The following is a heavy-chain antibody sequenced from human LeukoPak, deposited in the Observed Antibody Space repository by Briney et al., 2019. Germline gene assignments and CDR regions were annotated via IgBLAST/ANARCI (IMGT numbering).Heavy chain of an antibody. D-gene: IGHD1-20*01. CDR3: AKGLTGTTDDAFDI. CDR2: ISSSSSTI. Sequence: PGGSLRLSCAASGFTFSTYSMNWVRQAPGKGLEWVSYISSSSSTIYYADSVKGRFTISRDNAKNSLYLQMNSLRAEDMALYYCAKGLTGTTDDAFDIWGQGTMVTVSS. J-gene: IGHJ3*02. V-gene: IGHV3-48*04. CDR1: GFTFSTYS.